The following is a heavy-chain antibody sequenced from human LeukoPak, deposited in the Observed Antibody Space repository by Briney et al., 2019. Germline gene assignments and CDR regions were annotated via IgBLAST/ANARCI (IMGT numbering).Heavy chain of an antibody. J-gene: IGHJ3*02. D-gene: IGHD1-1*01. V-gene: IGHV3-21*04. CDR3: AKVFNWEIPDAFDI. CDR1: GFTFSSYS. CDR2: ISSSSSYI. Sequence: GGSLRLSCAASGFTFSSYSMNWVRQAPGKGLEWVSFISSSSSYIYYADSVKGRFTISRDNSKNTLYLQMNSLRAEDTAVYYCAKVFNWEIPDAFDIWGQGTMVTVSS.